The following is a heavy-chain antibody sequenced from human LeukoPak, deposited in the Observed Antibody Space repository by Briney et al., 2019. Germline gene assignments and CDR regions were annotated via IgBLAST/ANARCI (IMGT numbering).Heavy chain of an antibody. CDR2: ISGSGGST. CDR3: AKGSLGSTYYYYMDV. Sequence: HPGGSLRLSCAASGFTFSSYAMSWVRQAPGKGLEWVSAISGSGGSTYHADSVKGRFTISRDNSKNTLYLQMNSLRAEDTAVYYCAKGSLGSTYYYYMDVWGKGTTVTVSS. CDR1: GFTFSSYA. J-gene: IGHJ6*03. V-gene: IGHV3-23*01. D-gene: IGHD1-14*01.